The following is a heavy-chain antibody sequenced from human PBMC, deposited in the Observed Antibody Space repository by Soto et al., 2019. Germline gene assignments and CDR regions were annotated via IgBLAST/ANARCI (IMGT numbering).Heavy chain of an antibody. CDR1: GFTVSSNY. D-gene: IGHD3-22*01. CDR3: ASSPAISSGYYLEYFQH. CDR2: IYSGGST. V-gene: IGHV3-53*01. Sequence: GGSLRLSCAASGFTVSSNYMSWVRQAPGKGLEWVSVIYSGGSTYYADSVKGRFTISRDNSKNTLYLQMNSPRAEDTAVYYCASSPAISSGYYLEYFQHWGQGTLVTVSS. J-gene: IGHJ1*01.